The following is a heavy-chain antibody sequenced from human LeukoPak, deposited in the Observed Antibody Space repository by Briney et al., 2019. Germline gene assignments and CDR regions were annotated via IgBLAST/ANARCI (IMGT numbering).Heavy chain of an antibody. CDR3: ARYSGNYRAFDI. CDR1: GFTFSNYG. CDR2: IWYDGSNK. D-gene: IGHD1-26*01. J-gene: IGHJ3*02. V-gene: IGHV3-33*01. Sequence: GRSLRLSCAASGFTFSNYGMHWVRQAPGKGLEWMAVIWYDGSNKYYADSVKGRFTISRDNPKNSLYLQMNSLRAEDTAVYYCARYSGNYRAFDIWGQGTMVTVSS.